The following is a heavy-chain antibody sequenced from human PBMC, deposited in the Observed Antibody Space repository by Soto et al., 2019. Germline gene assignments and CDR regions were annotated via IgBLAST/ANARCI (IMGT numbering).Heavy chain of an antibody. CDR3: SKHNGWTTTHPDY. Sequence: PGGSLRLSCAASGFTFSSYAMSWVRQAPGKGLEWVSTISGSGGSTYYADSVKGRFTISRDNSKNTLYLQMNSLRAEDTAVYHCSKHNGWTTTHPDYWGQGTLVTVSS. CDR1: GFTFSSYA. CDR2: ISGSGGST. D-gene: IGHD1-26*01. J-gene: IGHJ4*02. V-gene: IGHV3-23*01.